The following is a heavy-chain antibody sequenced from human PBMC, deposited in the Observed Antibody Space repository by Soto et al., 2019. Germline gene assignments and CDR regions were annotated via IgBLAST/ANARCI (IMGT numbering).Heavy chain of an antibody. V-gene: IGHV3-48*03. Sequence: QLVESGGQLVQPGGSLRLSCGAAGFTFKSYDMNWVRQAPGKGLEWIAYISHSGDTIYYADSVKGRFTVSRDNAKNSLYLQMNDLRGGDTAVYYCSSQNRPPGVPPSIFQPFDVWGQGTMVTVSS. CDR2: ISHSGDTI. CDR1: GFTFKSYD. J-gene: IGHJ3*01. CDR3: SSQNRPPGVPPSIFQPFDV. D-gene: IGHD2-2*02.